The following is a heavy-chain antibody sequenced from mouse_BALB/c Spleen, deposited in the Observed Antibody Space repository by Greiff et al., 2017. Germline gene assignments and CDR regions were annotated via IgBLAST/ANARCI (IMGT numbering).Heavy chain of an antibody. V-gene: IGHV5-12-1*01. CDR3: ARRYGNPYCAMDY. Sequence: EVQVVESGGGLVKPGGSLKLSCAASGFAFSSYDMSWVRQTPEKRLEWVAYISSGGGSTYYPDTVKGRFTISRDNAKNTLYLQMSSLKSEDTAMYYCARRYGNPYCAMDYWGQGTTVTVSS. D-gene: IGHD2-10*02. CDR2: ISSGGGST. J-gene: IGHJ4*01. CDR1: GFAFSSYD.